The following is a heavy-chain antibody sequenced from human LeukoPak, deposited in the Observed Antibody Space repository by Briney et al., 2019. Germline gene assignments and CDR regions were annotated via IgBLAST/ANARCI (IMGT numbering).Heavy chain of an antibody. CDR3: ARHSVGHDVVPAAIRGYYYYYMDV. J-gene: IGHJ6*03. V-gene: IGHV4-38-2*01. Sequence: PSETLSLTCAVSGYSISSGYYWGWIRQPPGKGLEWIGSIYHSGSTYYNPSLKSRVTISVDTSKNQFSLKLSPVTAADTAVYYCARHSVGHDVVPAAIRGYYYYYMDVWGKGTTVTVSS. D-gene: IGHD2-2*02. CDR2: IYHSGST. CDR1: GYSISSGYY.